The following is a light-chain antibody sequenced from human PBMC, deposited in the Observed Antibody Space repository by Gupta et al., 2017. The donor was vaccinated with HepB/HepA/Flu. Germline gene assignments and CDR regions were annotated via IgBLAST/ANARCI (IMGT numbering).Light chain of an antibody. V-gene: IGKV3-20*01. J-gene: IGKJ2*01. CDR3: QQFGGSPLYT. CDR1: QGVSSSY. Sequence: EMVLTQSPGTLSLSPGERATLSCRASQGVSSSYLAWYQQKSGQPPRLIIYGTSNRPTGIPDRFSGSGSGTDFTLTIRRLEPEDFAVYYCQQFGGSPLYTFGQGTKLEI. CDR2: GTS.